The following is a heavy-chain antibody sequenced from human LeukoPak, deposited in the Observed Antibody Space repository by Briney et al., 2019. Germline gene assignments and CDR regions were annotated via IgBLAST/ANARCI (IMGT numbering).Heavy chain of an antibody. J-gene: IGHJ4*02. D-gene: IGHD3-10*01. V-gene: IGHV3-7*01. Sequence: GGSLRLSCAASGFSFTTYWMSWVRQAPGKGLEWVANINQDGTEKYYVDSVKGRFTISRDHAKNSLYLQMNSLRVEDTAVYYCAKLAKYFYGWETYYFFEHWGQGTPVTASS. CDR2: INQDGTEK. CDR1: GFSFTTYW. CDR3: AKLAKYFYGWETYYFFEH.